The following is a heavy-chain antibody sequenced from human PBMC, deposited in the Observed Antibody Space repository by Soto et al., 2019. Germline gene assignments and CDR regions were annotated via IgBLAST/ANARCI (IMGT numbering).Heavy chain of an antibody. CDR1: GFTFSSYA. CDR2: ISYDGSNK. D-gene: IGHD5-18*01. Sequence: QVQLVESGGGVVQPGRSLRLSCAASGFTFSSYAMHWVRQAPGKGLEWVAVISYDGSNKYYADSVKGRFTISRDNSKHTLYLQMNGLRAEDTAVYYCARDRATAMVLVDYYYGMDVWGQGTTVTVSS. V-gene: IGHV3-30-3*01. CDR3: ARDRATAMVLVDYYYGMDV. J-gene: IGHJ6*02.